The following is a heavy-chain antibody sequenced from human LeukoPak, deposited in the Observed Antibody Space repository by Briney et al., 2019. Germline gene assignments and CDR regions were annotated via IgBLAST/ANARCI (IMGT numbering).Heavy chain of an antibody. Sequence: PGGSLRLSCAASGFTFHNYHMHWVRQAPGKGLEWVSLISWDGGTTYYADSVKGRFTISRDSSKNSLYLEMNSLRTEDTALYYCAKDTDSAIGYWGQGTLVTVSS. CDR3: AKDTDSAIGY. CDR2: ISWDGGTT. D-gene: IGHD5/OR15-5a*01. CDR1: GFTFHNYH. J-gene: IGHJ4*02. V-gene: IGHV3-43*01.